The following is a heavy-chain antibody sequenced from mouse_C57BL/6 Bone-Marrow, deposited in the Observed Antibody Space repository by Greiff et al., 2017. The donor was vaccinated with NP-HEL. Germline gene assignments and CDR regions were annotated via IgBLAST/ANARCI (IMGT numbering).Heavy chain of an antibody. V-gene: IGHV3-6*01. J-gene: IGHJ4*01. Sequence: EVKLVESGPGLVKPSQSLSLTCSVTGYSITSGYYWNWIRQFPGNKLEWMGYISYDGSNNYNPSLKNRISITRDTSKNQFFLKLNSVTTEDTATYYCARETWRNAMDYWGQGTSVTVSS. CDR2: ISYDGSN. CDR3: ARETWRNAMDY. CDR1: GYSITSGYY.